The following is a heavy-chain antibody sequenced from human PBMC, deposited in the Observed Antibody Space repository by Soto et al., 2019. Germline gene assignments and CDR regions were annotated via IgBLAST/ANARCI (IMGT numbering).Heavy chain of an antibody. V-gene: IGHV1-69*13. J-gene: IGHJ4*02. CDR1: GGTFSSYA. D-gene: IGHD3-22*01. CDR2: IIPIFGTA. Sequence: SVKVSCKASGGTFSSYAISWVRQAPGQGLEWMGGIIPIFGTANYAQKFQGRVTITADESTSTAYMELSSLRSEDTAVYYCARAGSYYYDSSGYYFDYWGQGTLVTVSS. CDR3: ARAGSYYYDSSGYYFDY.